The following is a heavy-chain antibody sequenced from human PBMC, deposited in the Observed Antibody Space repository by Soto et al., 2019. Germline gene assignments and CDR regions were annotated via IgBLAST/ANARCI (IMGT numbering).Heavy chain of an antibody. CDR1: GYSFAGYW. J-gene: IGHJ4*02. V-gene: IGHV5-10-1*01. CDR2: IDPSDSQT. CDR3: PRQIYDNDTGHNFQYYFDP. Sequence: GESLKISCKGSGYSFAGYWITWVRQKPGKGLEWMGRIDPSDSQTYYSPSFRGHVTISATKSITTVFLQWSSLRASDTAMYYCPRQIYDNDTGHNFQYYFDPWVQGTPVTVSS. D-gene: IGHD3-22*01.